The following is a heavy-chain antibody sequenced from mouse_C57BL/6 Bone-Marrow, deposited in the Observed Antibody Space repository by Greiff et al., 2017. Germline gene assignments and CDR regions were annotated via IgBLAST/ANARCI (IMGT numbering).Heavy chain of an antibody. CDR3: ARNYGSSPYAMDY. J-gene: IGHJ4*01. V-gene: IGHV1-81*01. D-gene: IGHD1-1*01. CDR1: GYTFTSYG. Sequence: VQLQQSGAELARPGASVKLSCKASGYTFTSYGISWVKQRTGQGLEWIGEIYPRSGNTYYNEKFKGKATLTADKSSSTAYMELRRLTSEDSAVYFCARNYGSSPYAMDYWGQGTSVTVSS. CDR2: IYPRSGNT.